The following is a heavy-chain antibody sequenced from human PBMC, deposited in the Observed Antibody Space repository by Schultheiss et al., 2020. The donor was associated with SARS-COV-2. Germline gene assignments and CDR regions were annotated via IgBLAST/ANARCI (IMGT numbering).Heavy chain of an antibody. J-gene: IGHJ5*02. V-gene: IGHV4-34*01. CDR3: AREAAAAAGGWFDP. CDR2: LHSSGST. Sequence: LRLSCAVYGGSFSGYYWSWIRQPPGKGLEWIGCLHSSGSTNYNPSLKSRVTISVDTSKNQFSLKLSSVTAADTAVYYCAREAAAAAGGWFDPWGQGTLVTVSS. D-gene: IGHD6-13*01. CDR1: GGSFSGYY.